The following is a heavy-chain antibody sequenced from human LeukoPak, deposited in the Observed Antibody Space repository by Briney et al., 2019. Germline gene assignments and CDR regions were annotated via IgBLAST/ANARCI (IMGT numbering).Heavy chain of an antibody. CDR2: INHSGST. J-gene: IGHJ4*02. CDR3: ATLAAAGTLGFDY. CDR1: GGSFSGYY. V-gene: IGHV4-34*01. D-gene: IGHD6-13*01. Sequence: ASETLSLTCAVYGGSFSGYYWSWIRQPPGKGLEWIGEINHSGSTNYNPSLKSRVTISVDTSKNQFSLKLSSVTAADTAVYYCATLAAAGTLGFDYWGQGTLVTVSS.